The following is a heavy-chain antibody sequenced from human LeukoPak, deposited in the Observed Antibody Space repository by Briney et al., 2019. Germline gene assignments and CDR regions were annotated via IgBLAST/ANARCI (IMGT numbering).Heavy chain of an antibody. Sequence: SETLSLTCTVSAGSVSSGSYYWSWIRQPPGRGLEWNGYIYNSGSPNYNPSLKSRVTISVDTSMNQFSLTLTSVTAADTAVYYCARGACKYQLPYYYYYGMDVWGQGTTVTVSS. V-gene: IGHV4-61*01. J-gene: IGHJ6*02. D-gene: IGHD2-2*01. CDR3: ARGACKYQLPYYYYYGMDV. CDR2: IYNSGSP. CDR1: AGSVSSGSYY.